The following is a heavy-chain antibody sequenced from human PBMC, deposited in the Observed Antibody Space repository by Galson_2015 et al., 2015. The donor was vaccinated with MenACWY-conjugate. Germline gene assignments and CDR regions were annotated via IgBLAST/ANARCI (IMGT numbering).Heavy chain of an antibody. CDR2: LGIAGDS. CDR1: GFTFSKYD. CDR3: ARGSPMVRGLDCYMDV. J-gene: IGHJ6*03. Sequence: SLRLSCAASGFTFSKYDMHWVRQATGKGLEWVSALGIAGDSYYSGSVKGRFTISRENARNSLYLQMNSLRAGDTAVYYCARGSPMVRGLDCYMDVWGKGTTVTVSS. V-gene: IGHV3-13*01. D-gene: IGHD3-10*01.